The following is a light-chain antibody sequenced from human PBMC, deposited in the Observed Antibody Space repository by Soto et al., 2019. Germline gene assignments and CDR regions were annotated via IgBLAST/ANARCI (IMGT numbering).Light chain of an antibody. CDR2: WAS. J-gene: IGKJ2*02. CDR3: QQYYSTPCT. CDR1: QSVLYSSNNKNY. Sequence: DIVMTQSPDSVAVSLGERATVNCKSSQSVLYSSNNKNYLTWYQQKPGQPPKLLIYWASTRESGVPDRFSGSGSGTDFTLTISSLQAEDVAVYYCQQYYSTPCTFAQGTKLEIK. V-gene: IGKV4-1*01.